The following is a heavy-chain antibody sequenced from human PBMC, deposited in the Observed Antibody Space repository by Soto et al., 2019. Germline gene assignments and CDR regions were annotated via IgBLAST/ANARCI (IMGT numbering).Heavy chain of an antibody. V-gene: IGHV1-69*12. D-gene: IGHD5-18*01. J-gene: IGHJ4*02. CDR3: ASGIQLWLRRINNGYSG. CDR2: IIRMFGTT. CDR1: GGTFSTYA. Sequence: QVQLVQSGAEVKKPESSVKVSCKAPGGTFSTYAISWVRQAPGQGLEWMGGIIRMFGTTNYAQRFQDRATITADESTNTVYMELSSLRSEETAVYFCASGIQLWLRRINNGYSGWGQGTLVTVSS.